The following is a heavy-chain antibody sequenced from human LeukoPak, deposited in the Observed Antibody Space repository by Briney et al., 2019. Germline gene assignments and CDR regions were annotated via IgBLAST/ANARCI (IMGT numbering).Heavy chain of an antibody. CDR3: ARDRTLSMVRGVKSYNWFDP. CDR1: GGSISSGGYY. J-gene: IGHJ5*02. V-gene: IGHV4-31*03. Sequence: SETLSLTCTVSGGSISSGGYYWGWIRQHPGKGLEWIGYIYYSGSTYYNPSLKSRVTISVDTSKNQFSLKLSSVTAADTAVYYCARDRTLSMVRGVKSYNWFDPWGQGTLVTVSS. CDR2: IYYSGST. D-gene: IGHD3-10*01.